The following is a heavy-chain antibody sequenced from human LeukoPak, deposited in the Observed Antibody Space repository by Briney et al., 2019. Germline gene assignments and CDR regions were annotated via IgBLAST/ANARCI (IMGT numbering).Heavy chain of an antibody. Sequence: GGSLRLSCAASGFTFDDYAMHWVRQAPGKGLEWVSLISWDGGSTYYVDSVKGRFTISRDNSKNSLYLQMNSLRAEDTALYYCAKSSSRFHYYYYMDVWGKGTTVTVSS. V-gene: IGHV3-43D*03. J-gene: IGHJ6*03. CDR2: ISWDGGST. CDR1: GFTFDDYA. CDR3: AKSSSRFHYYYYMDV.